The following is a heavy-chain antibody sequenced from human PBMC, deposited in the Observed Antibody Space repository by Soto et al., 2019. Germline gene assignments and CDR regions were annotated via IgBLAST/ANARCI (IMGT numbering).Heavy chain of an antibody. CDR1: GGSISSSSYY. CDR2: IYYSGST. J-gene: IGHJ6*02. D-gene: IGHD3-10*01. CDR3: ARLSAGSYGVYYYYGMDV. V-gene: IGHV4-39*01. Sequence: PSETLSLTCTVSGGSISSSSYYWGWIRQPPGKGLEWIGSIYYSGSTYYNPSLKSRVTISVDTSKNQFSLKLSSVTAADTAVYYCARLSAGSYGVYYYYGMDVWGQGTTVTVSS.